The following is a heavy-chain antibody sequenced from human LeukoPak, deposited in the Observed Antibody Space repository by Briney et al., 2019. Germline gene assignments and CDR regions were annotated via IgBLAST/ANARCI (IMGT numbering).Heavy chain of an antibody. D-gene: IGHD1-26*01. CDR2: ISWNSGSI. J-gene: IGHJ6*02. CDR1: GFTFDDYA. Sequence: GGSLRLSCAASGFTFDDYAMHWVRQAPGKGLEWVSGISWNSGSIGYADSVKGRFTISRDNAKNSLYLQMNSLRAEDTALYYCARGVGATTEDYYYGMDVWGQGTTVTVSS. V-gene: IGHV3-9*01. CDR3: ARGVGATTEDYYYGMDV.